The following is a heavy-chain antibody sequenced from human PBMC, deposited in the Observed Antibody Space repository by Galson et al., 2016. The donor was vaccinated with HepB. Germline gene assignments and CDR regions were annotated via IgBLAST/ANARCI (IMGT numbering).Heavy chain of an antibody. V-gene: IGHV3-30*18. D-gene: IGHD3-22*01. CDR1: GFTFSNYG. CDR2: ISYDGRNK. CDR3: AKDPVVQAEWYYFDY. Sequence: SLRLSCAASGFTFSNYGMHWVRQAPGKGLEWVAVISYDGRNKYYAGSVKGRFTISRDNSKNTLYLQMNSLRAEDTAVYYCAKDPVVQAEWYYFDYWGKGTLVTVSS. J-gene: IGHJ4*02.